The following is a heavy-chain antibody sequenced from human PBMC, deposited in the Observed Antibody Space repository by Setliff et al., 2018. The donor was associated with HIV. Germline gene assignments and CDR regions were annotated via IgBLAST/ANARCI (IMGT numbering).Heavy chain of an antibody. V-gene: IGHV4-61*09. CDR2: MYTSGST. CDR3: ARQMTIPGVAVTPVDY. J-gene: IGHJ4*02. Sequence: SETLSLTCTVSGGSISSGTYHWSWIRQPAGKGLEWIGHMYTSGSTKYNPSLKSRVTISVDRSKNQFSLKLRAETAADTAVYYCARQMTIPGVAVTPVDYWGQGALVTVSS. CDR1: GGSISSGTYH. D-gene: IGHD3-3*01.